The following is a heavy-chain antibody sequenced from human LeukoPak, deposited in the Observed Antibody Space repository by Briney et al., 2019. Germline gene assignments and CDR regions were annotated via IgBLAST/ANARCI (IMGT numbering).Heavy chain of an antibody. J-gene: IGHJ4*02. Sequence: AASVKVSCKLSGYTLTELSMHWVRQAPGRGPEWMGGFDPEDGETIYAQKFQGRVTMTEDTSTDTAYMELSSLRSEDTAVYYCATRGEVVVTAMDYFDYWGQGTLVTVSS. D-gene: IGHD2-21*02. CDR2: FDPEDGET. CDR1: GYTLTELS. V-gene: IGHV1-24*01. CDR3: ATRGEVVVTAMDYFDY.